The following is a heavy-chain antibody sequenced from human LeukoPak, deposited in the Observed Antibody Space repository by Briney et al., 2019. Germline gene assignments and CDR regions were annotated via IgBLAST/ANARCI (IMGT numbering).Heavy chain of an antibody. CDR3: ARVPASTYWSGYYTGSEGVSTDFYYYYMDV. J-gene: IGHJ6*03. D-gene: IGHD3-3*01. Sequence: GASVKVSCKASGYSFSTHWMHWVRQAPGQGLEWMGIINPSGGFTSYAQKLQGRVTVTRDMSTSTVYMELSNLRSEDTAVYYCARVPASTYWSGYYTGSEGVSTDFYYYYMDVWGKGTTVTVSS. CDR1: GYSFSTHW. CDR2: INPSGGFT. V-gene: IGHV1-46*01.